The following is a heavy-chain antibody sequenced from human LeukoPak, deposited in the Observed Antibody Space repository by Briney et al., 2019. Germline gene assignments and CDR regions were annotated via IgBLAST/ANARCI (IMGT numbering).Heavy chain of an antibody. CDR3: TRDPADY. V-gene: IGHV3-48*04. Sequence: GGSLRLSCAASGFVLSSYSVNWVRQAPGKGLEWISYISISSSTTFYADSVKGRFTISRDNAKNSLYLQMNSLRVDDTAVYFCTRDPADYWGRGTLVTVSS. CDR1: GFVLSSYS. J-gene: IGHJ4*02. CDR2: ISISSSTT.